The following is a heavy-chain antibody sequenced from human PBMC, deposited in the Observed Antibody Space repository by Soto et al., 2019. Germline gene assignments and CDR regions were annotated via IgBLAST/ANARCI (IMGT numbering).Heavy chain of an antibody. CDR3: AREGPGYDFWSGYYNAFDI. J-gene: IGHJ3*02. CDR1: GYTFTSYY. V-gene: IGHV1-46*01. D-gene: IGHD3-3*01. Sequence: ASVKVSCKASGYTFTSYYMHWVRQAPGQGLEWMGIINPSGGSTSYAQKFQGRVTMTRDTSTSTVHMELSSLRSEDTAVYYCAREGPGYDFWSGYYNAFDIWGQGTMVTGSS. CDR2: INPSGGST.